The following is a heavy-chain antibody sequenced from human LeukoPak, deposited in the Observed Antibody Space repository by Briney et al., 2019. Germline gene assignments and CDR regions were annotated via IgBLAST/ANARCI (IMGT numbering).Heavy chain of an antibody. J-gene: IGHJ4*02. Sequence: GGSLRLSCAASGFTFSSYSMNWVRQAPGKGLEWVSSISSSSSYIYYADSVKGRFTISRDNAKNSLYLQMNSLRAEDTAVYYCARVFVFSFEGGPHRETFDYWGQGTLVTVSS. V-gene: IGHV3-21*01. CDR3: ARVFVFSFEGGPHRETFDY. CDR2: ISSSSSYI. CDR1: GFTFSSYS. D-gene: IGHD3-3*01.